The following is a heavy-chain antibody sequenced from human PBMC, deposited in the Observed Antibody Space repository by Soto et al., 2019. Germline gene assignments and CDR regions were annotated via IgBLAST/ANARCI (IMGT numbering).Heavy chain of an antibody. CDR1: GFSLTTDRVG. J-gene: IGHJ4*02. Sequence: QITLKESGPTLVKPTQTLTLTCTFSGFSLTTDRVGVGWIRQPPGEALEWLAVIYWDDSKTYRPSLESRLTISKDTSTNQVALTLTNMDSLDTATYFCAHAYGGRAPQWGQGTLVTVSS. CDR3: AHAYGGRAPQ. CDR2: IYWDDSK. V-gene: IGHV2-5*02. D-gene: IGHD1-26*01.